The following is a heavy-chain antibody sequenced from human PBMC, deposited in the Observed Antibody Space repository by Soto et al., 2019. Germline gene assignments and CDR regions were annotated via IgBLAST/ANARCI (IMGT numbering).Heavy chain of an antibody. V-gene: IGHV3-11*05. Sequence: QVQLVESGGGLVKPGGSLRLSCAASGFTFSDYYMSWIRQDPGKGPEWVSYIGSSRSYTNDAGSVKGRFTISRDNAKNSLYLQMNSLRAEDTAVYYCARDADILTGSDAFDIWGQGTMVTVSS. D-gene: IGHD3-9*01. J-gene: IGHJ3*02. CDR2: IGSSRSYT. CDR1: GFTFSDYY. CDR3: ARDADILTGSDAFDI.